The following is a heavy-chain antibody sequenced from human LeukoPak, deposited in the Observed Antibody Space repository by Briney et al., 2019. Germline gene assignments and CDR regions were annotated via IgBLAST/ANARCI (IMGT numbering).Heavy chain of an antibody. Sequence: GGSLRLSCAASGFTFSSYAMTWVRQAPGKGLEWGSTISGSGDIIYYADSVKGRFTISRDNPKNTLYLQMNSLRAEDTAVYYCTKGRVGHSPGYYYGNDAFDIWGQGTMVTVSS. V-gene: IGHV3-23*01. D-gene: IGHD3-22*01. CDR2: ISGSGDII. J-gene: IGHJ3*02. CDR3: TKGRVGHSPGYYYGNDAFDI. CDR1: GFTFSSYA.